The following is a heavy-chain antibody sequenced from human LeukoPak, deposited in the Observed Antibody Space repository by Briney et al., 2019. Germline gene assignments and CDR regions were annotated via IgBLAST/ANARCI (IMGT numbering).Heavy chain of an antibody. CDR3: ARDDYHDYYFDY. CDR1: GDSISLSFYY. D-gene: IGHD4-11*01. Sequence: SETLSLTCSVSGDSISLSFYYWGWIRQPPGKGLEWIGSIYYSGSTYYNPSLKSRVTISVDTSKNQFSLKLSSVTAADTAVYYCARDDYHDYYFDYWGQGTLVTVSS. J-gene: IGHJ4*02. CDR2: IYYSGST. V-gene: IGHV4-39*07.